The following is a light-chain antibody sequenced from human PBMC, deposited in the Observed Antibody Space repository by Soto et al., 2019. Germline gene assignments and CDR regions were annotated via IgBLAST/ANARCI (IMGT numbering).Light chain of an antibody. Sequence: EIVLTQSPGTLSLSPGERATLSCRASQSVSSSSYLAWYQQKPGQAPRLLIYGASSRATGIPDRYSGSGSPTDCTLTISKLEPEEFAVYYCRQYGSSPSYTFGQGTKLEIK. CDR2: GAS. CDR3: RQYGSSPSYT. CDR1: QSVSSSSY. V-gene: IGKV3-20*01. J-gene: IGKJ2*01.